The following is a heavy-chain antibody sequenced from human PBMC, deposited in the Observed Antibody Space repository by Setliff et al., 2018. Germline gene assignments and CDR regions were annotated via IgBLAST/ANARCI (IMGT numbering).Heavy chain of an antibody. V-gene: IGHV1-18*01. CDR3: ARAPGRRSGYDPYYFDY. CDR2: ISAYNGNT. Sequence: ASVKVSCKTSGFSFTTYGITWVRQAPGQGLEWMGWISAYNGNTDSAQKFQGRVTMSADTSTTTVYMELRSLRSDDTAVYYCARAPGRRSGYDPYYFDYWGQGTLVTVSS. CDR1: GFSFTTYG. J-gene: IGHJ4*02. D-gene: IGHD5-12*01.